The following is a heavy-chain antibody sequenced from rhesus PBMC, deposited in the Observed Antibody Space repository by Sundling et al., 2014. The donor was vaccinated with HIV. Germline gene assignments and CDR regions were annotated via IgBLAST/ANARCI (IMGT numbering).Heavy chain of an antibody. J-gene: IGHJ4*01. D-gene: IGHD2-21*01. CDR3: ARDGYCTGSGCFPFDY. V-gene: IGHV4-99*02. Sequence: QVQLQESGPGLVKPSETLSLTCAVSGGSFSSNYWGWIRQPPGKGLEYIGYISGSSGSTNYNPSLKSRVTISKDTSKNQFSLKLSSVTAADTAVYYCARDGYCTGSGCFPFDYWGQGVLVTVSS. CDR2: ISGSSGST. CDR1: GGSFSSNY.